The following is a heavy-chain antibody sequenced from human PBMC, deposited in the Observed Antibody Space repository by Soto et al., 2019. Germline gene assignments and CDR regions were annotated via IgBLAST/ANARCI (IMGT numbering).Heavy chain of an antibody. CDR2: TYYRSKWYN. J-gene: IGHJ5*02. V-gene: IGHV6-1*01. CDR1: GDSVSSNSAA. Sequence: PSQTLSLTCAISGDSVSSNSAAWNWIRQYPSRGLEWLGRTYYRSKWYNDYAVSVKSRITINPDTSKNQFSLQLNSVTPEDTAVYYCARTFGYCSGGSCPNWFDPWGQGTLVTVSS. D-gene: IGHD2-15*01. CDR3: ARTFGYCSGGSCPNWFDP.